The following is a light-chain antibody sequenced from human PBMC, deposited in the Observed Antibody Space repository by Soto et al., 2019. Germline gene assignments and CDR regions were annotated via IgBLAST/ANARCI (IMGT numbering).Light chain of an antibody. J-gene: IGKJ1*01. V-gene: IGKV1-5*03. Sequence: DIQMTQSPSTLSASVGDRVTITCRSSQSISSWLAWYQQKPGKAPKLLIYKASSLESGVPSRFSGSGSGTEFTLTISSLQPDDFATYYCQQYNSSPWTVGQGHKVDIK. CDR1: QSISSW. CDR3: QQYNSSPWT. CDR2: KAS.